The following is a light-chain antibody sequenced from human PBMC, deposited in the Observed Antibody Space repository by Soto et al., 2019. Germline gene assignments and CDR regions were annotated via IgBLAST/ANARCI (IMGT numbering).Light chain of an antibody. V-gene: IGKV1-39*01. J-gene: IGKJ3*01. CDR3: QQSYSTPFT. CDR2: GAS. CDR1: ETINKY. Sequence: DIQMTQSPSSLSASIGDRVTITCRANETINKYLNWYQHKLGKAPKALIYGASSLQSGVPSRFSGSESGTDFTLTISSLQLEDFATYFCQQSYSTPFTFGPGTKVDIK.